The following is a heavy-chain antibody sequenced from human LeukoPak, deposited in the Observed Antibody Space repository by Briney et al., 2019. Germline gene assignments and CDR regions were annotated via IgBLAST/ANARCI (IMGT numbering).Heavy chain of an antibody. CDR1: GYTFTSYD. V-gene: IGHV1-8*01. Sequence: ASVKVSCKASGYTFTSYDINWVRQATGQGLEWMGWMNPNSGNTGYAQKFQGRVTMTRNTSISTAYMELSSLRSEDTAVYYCARTLRFLEWFNWFDPWGQGTLVTVSS. J-gene: IGHJ5*02. CDR2: MNPNSGNT. CDR3: ARTLRFLEWFNWFDP. D-gene: IGHD3-3*01.